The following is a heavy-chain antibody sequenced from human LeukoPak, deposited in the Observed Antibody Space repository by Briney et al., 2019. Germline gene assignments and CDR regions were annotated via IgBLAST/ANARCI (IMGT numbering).Heavy chain of an antibody. CDR2: IKRDGKEK. V-gene: IGHV3-7*01. J-gene: IGHJ4*02. Sequence: GGSLSLSCVASGFTFSSYWMSWVRQAPGKGLEWVANIKRDGKEKHYVDSVKGRFTISRDNARNSLYLQMSSLRAEDTAVYYCAKDGAYDWNDKSDYWGQGTLVTVSS. CDR1: GFTFSSYW. D-gene: IGHD1-20*01. CDR3: AKDGAYDWNDKSDY.